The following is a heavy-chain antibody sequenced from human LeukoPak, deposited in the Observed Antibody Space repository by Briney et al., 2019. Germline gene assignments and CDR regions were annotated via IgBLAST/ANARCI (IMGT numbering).Heavy chain of an antibody. CDR1: GFTFSTYA. CDR2: ISYDGRNE. V-gene: IGHV3-30*04. J-gene: IGHJ4*02. Sequence: GGSLRLSCAASGFTFSTYAMHWVRQAPGKGLEWVAVISYDGRNEYCADSVKGRFTISRDNSKNTLYLQMNSLRAEDSAVYYCARVKWELLGDYYFDYWGQGTLVTVSS. CDR3: ARVKWELLGDYYFDY. D-gene: IGHD1-26*01.